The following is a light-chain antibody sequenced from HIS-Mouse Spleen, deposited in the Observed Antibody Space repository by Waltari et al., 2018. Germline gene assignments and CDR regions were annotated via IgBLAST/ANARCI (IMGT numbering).Light chain of an antibody. CDR2: AAS. V-gene: IGKV1-9*01. CDR3: QQLNSYPPT. CDR1: QGISSY. Sequence: DIQLTQSPSFLSASVGDRVTITCRASQGISSYLAWYQQKPGQAPKLLFYAASTLQSGVPSRFSGSGSGTEFTLTISSLQPEDFATYYCQQLNSYPPTFGQGTKVEIK. J-gene: IGKJ1*01.